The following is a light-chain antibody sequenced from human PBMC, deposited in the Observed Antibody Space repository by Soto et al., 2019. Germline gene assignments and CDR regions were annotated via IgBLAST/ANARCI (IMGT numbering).Light chain of an antibody. CDR3: QQSYTTPRT. Sequence: ILLTQSPSSLSASVGDRVTITCRASQGIDTSLAWYQQKPGKAPKRLIYAASTLQTGVPSRFSGSGSGTGFTLTISSLQPEDFATYFCQQSYTTPRTFGQGTKVDIK. CDR1: QGIDTS. V-gene: IGKV1-39*01. J-gene: IGKJ1*01. CDR2: AAS.